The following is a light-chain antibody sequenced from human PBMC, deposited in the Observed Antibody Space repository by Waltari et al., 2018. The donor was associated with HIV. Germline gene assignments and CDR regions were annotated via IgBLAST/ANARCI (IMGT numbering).Light chain of an antibody. V-gene: IGKV1-5*03. CDR1: QSISSW. CDR3: QQYNSYSRT. CDR2: KES. J-gene: IGKJ1*01. Sequence: DIQMTQSPSTLSASVGDRVTITCRASQSISSWLAWYQQKPGKAPKLLIYKESSLESGVPSRFSGSGSGTEFPLTISSLQPDDFATYYCQQYNSYSRTFGQGTKVEIK.